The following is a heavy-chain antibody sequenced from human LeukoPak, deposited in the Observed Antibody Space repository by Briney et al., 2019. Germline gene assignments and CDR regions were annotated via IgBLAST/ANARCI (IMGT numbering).Heavy chain of an antibody. D-gene: IGHD5-24*01. Sequence: GGSLRLSCAASGFTFSNYDMHWVRQAPGKGLEWVSAISSSSSYIYYADSIKGRFAISRDNAENSLYLQMNSLRAVDTAVYFCARGEEKATITALDSWGQGTLVTVSS. CDR2: ISSSSSYI. V-gene: IGHV3-21*01. CDR1: GFTFSNYD. CDR3: ARGEEKATITALDS. J-gene: IGHJ4*02.